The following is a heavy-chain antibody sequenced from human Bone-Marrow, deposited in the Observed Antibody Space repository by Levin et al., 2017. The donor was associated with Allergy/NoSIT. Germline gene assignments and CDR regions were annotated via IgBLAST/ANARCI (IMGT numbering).Heavy chain of an antibody. CDR3: ASREGLARGEAFDI. V-gene: IGHV5-10-1*01. CDR2: IDPSDSYG. Sequence: GESLKISCKGSGYSFTKYWINWVRQMPGKGLEWMGRIDPSDSYGNYRPSFQGHVTISADKSISTAYLQWSSLKASDTAMYYCASREGLARGEAFDIWGQGTMVTVSS. CDR1: GYSFTKYW. J-gene: IGHJ3*02. D-gene: IGHD3-10*01.